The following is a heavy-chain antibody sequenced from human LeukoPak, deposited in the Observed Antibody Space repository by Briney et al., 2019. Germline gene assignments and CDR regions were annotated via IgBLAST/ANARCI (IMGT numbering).Heavy chain of an antibody. CDR3: AIEYYSRLDY. CDR1: RFIFSDNY. V-gene: IGHV3-72*01. Sequence: GESLRLSRAPPRFIFSDNYMDWVRPAPGKGLEWVGRIRNKAKTYTTDYAASVRGRFTISRDDSKNSLYLEINSLKTEDTAVYYCAIEYYSRLDYWGQGTLVTVSS. D-gene: IGHD3-10*01. J-gene: IGHJ4*02. CDR2: IRNKAKTYTT.